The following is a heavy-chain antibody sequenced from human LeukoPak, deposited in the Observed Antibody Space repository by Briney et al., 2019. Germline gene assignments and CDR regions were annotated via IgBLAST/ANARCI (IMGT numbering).Heavy chain of an antibody. CDR3: AKLHSGSYYLFDY. Sequence: PGGSLRLSCAASGFTVSSNYMSWVRQAPGKGLEWVSAISGSGGSTYYADSVKGRFTISRDNSKNTLYLQMNSLRAEDTAVYYCAKLHSGSYYLFDYWGQGTLVTVSS. CDR2: ISGSGGST. CDR1: GFTVSSNY. J-gene: IGHJ4*02. V-gene: IGHV3-23*01. D-gene: IGHD1-26*01.